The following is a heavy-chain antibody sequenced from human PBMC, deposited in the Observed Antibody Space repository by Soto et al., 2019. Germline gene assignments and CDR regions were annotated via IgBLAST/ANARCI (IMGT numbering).Heavy chain of an antibody. J-gene: IGHJ5*02. CDR1: GGSISNSNW. Sequence: LSLTCGVFGGSISNSNWWTWVRQPPGKGLEWIGEIYHTGSTNYNSSLMSRVTISLDKPNNQFSLKLSSVTAADTAVYYCARDMHAGFTHYFDPWGQGTLVTVSS. D-gene: IGHD1-26*01. CDR3: ARDMHAGFTHYFDP. V-gene: IGHV4-4*02. CDR2: IYHTGST.